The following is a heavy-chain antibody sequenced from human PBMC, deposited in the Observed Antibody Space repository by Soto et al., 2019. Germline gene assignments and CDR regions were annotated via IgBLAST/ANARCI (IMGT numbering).Heavy chain of an antibody. CDR2: IRGGGGST. V-gene: IGHV3-23*01. Sequence: EVQLLESGGGLVQPGGSLRISCAASGLTFSSYAMSWVRQAPGKGLEWVSAIRGGGGSTYYADSVKGRFTISRENSKNTLYLQMNSLIAEDTAVYYCAKQGTAMARRDYFDYWGQGPLVTVSS. D-gene: IGHD5-18*01. CDR3: AKQGTAMARRDYFDY. CDR1: GLTFSSYA. J-gene: IGHJ4*02.